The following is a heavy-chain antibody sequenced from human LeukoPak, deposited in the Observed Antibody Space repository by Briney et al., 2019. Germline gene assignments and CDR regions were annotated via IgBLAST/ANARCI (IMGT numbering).Heavy chain of an antibody. J-gene: IGHJ6*04. CDR1: GFTFSSYE. D-gene: IGHD3-22*01. CDR2: ISSNGSTI. V-gene: IGHV3-48*03. Sequence: GGALILSCAASGFTFSSYEMKCVRQAPGEGLEGVSYISSNGSTIYYADSVKGRFTISRDNAKNSLYLQMNSLRAEDTAVYYCAELGITMIVGFWGKGTTVTISS. CDR3: AELGITMIVGF.